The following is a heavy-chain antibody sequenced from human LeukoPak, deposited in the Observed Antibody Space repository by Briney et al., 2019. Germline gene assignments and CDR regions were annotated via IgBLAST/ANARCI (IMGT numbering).Heavy chain of an antibody. CDR2: IKQDGSEK. J-gene: IGHJ4*02. D-gene: IGHD2-2*01. CDR3: ARALSS. CDR1: GFTFSNYW. Sequence: GGSLRLSCAASGFTFSNYWMHWVRQAPGKGLEWVANIKQDGSEKYYVDSVKGRFSISRDNAKNSLYLQMNSLRAEDTVVYYCARALSSWGQGTLVTVSS. V-gene: IGHV3-7*03.